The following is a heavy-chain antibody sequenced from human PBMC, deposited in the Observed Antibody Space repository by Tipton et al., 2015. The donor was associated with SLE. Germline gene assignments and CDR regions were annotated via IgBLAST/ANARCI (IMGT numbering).Heavy chain of an antibody. J-gene: IGHJ4*02. Sequence: SLRLSCAASGFTFSSYWIHWVRQAPGKGLVWVSRISSYGDNTDFADSVKGRFTISRDNAKNTLYLQMNSLRAEDTAVYYCAREYPSRYWGQGTLVTVSS. CDR3: AREYPSRY. CDR2: ISSYGDNT. CDR1: GFTFSSYW. V-gene: IGHV3-74*01. D-gene: IGHD2-2*01.